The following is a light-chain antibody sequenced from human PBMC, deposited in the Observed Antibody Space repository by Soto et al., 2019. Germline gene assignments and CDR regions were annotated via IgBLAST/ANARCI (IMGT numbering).Light chain of an antibody. CDR3: QQYGRTSRT. CDR2: GAS. J-gene: IGKJ1*01. Sequence: EIVLTQSPGTLSLSPGERATLSCRASQSVSSSYLAWYQQKPGQAPRLLSYGASSRATGIPDRFSGSGSGTDFTLTISRLEPEDFAVYYCQQYGRTSRTFGQGTKVEIK. CDR1: QSVSSSY. V-gene: IGKV3-20*01.